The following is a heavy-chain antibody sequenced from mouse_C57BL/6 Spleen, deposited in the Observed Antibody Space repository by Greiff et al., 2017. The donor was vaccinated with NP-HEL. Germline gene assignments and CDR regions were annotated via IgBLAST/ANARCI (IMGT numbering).Heavy chain of an antibody. D-gene: IGHD1-1*01. CDR1: GFTFSSYA. CDR2: ISSGGDSI. V-gene: IGHV5-9-1*02. Sequence: DVKLVESGEGLVKPGGSLKLSCAASGFTFSSYAMSWVRQTPEKRLEWVAYISSGGDSIYYADTVKGRFTISRDNARNTLYLQMRSLKSEDTAMYYCTKGYYYGSSYWFAYWGQGTLVTVSA. CDR3: TKGYYYGSSYWFAY. J-gene: IGHJ3*01.